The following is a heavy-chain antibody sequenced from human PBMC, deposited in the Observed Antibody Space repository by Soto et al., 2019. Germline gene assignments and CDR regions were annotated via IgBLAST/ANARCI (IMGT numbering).Heavy chain of an antibody. D-gene: IGHD2-15*01. CDR2: ISAYNGNT. CDR1: GYTFTSYG. V-gene: IGHV1-18*01. Sequence: QVQLVQSGAEVKKPGASVKVSCKTSGYTFTSYGISWVRQAPGQGLEWMGWISAYNGNTNYAQKLQGRVTMTTDTSTSTAYMALRSLRSDDTAVYYCATSNCSGGSCYSYYFDYWGQGTLVTVSS. J-gene: IGHJ4*02. CDR3: ATSNCSGGSCYSYYFDY.